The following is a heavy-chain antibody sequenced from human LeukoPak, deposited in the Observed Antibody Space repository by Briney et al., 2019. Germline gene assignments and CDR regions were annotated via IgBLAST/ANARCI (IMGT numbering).Heavy chain of an antibody. Sequence: PSETLSLTRTVSGGSISSYYWSWIRQPPGKGLEWIGYIYYSGSTNYNPSLKSRVTISVDTSKNQFSLKLSSVTAADTAVYYCARGLLPGYGDRRSGFDYWGQGTLVTVSS. J-gene: IGHJ4*02. CDR2: IYYSGST. D-gene: IGHD4-17*01. CDR3: ARGLLPGYGDRRSGFDY. V-gene: IGHV4-59*01. CDR1: GGSISSYY.